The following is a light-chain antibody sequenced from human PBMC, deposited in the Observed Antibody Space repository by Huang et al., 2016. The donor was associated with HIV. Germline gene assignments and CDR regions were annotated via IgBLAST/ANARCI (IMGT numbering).Light chain of an antibody. J-gene: IGKJ2*02. Sequence: EIVLTQSPGTLSLSPGERATLPCRASQGVSSSYVAWYQQKPGQAPRLLIYGAPSRATGIPDRFSGSGSGTDFTLTISRLEPEDFAVYYCQQYGTSPCTCGQGTKLEIK. CDR3: QQYGTSPCT. V-gene: IGKV3-20*01. CDR1: QGVSSSY. CDR2: GAP.